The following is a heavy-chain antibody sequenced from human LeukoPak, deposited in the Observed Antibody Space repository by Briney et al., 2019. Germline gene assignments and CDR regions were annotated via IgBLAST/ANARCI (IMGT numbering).Heavy chain of an antibody. D-gene: IGHD2-15*01. J-gene: IGHJ1*01. Sequence: SETLSLTCSVSGDSISSDYWSWIRQPPGKGLEWIGYIYRIGNTDYNPSLKSRVTISLDTSKNQLSLNLTSVTAADTAVYYCAGRGKRYSRDGGRGPLVPVSS. CDR2: IYRIGNT. CDR1: GDSISSDY. CDR3: AGRGKRYSRD. V-gene: IGHV4-4*08.